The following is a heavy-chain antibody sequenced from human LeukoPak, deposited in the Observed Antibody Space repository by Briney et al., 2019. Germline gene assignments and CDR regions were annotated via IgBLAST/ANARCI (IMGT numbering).Heavy chain of an antibody. Sequence: PGGSLRLSCAASGFTFSSYEMNWVRQPPGKGPEWIGEIYHSGNTNYNPSLKSRVTISVDKSKNQFSLKLSSVTAADTAVYYCARAYCCYRGSSGLRFDPWGQGTLVTVSS. D-gene: IGHD2-2*02. CDR2: IYHSGNT. J-gene: IGHJ5*02. CDR1: GFTFSSYEM. V-gene: IGHV4-4*02. CDR3: ARAYCCYRGSSGLRFDP.